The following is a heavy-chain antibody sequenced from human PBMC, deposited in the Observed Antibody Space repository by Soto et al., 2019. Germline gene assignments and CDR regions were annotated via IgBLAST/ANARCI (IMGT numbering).Heavy chain of an antibody. CDR2: IYYSGST. CDR3: ARGPNYDFWTY. CDR1: GGSISSYY. D-gene: IGHD3-3*01. Sequence: PSETLSLTSTVSGGSISSYYWSWIRQPPGKGLEWIGYIYYSGSTNYNPSLKSRVTISVDTSKNQFSLKLSSVTAADTAVYYCARGPNYDFWTYWGQGTLVTVSS. J-gene: IGHJ4*02. V-gene: IGHV4-59*01.